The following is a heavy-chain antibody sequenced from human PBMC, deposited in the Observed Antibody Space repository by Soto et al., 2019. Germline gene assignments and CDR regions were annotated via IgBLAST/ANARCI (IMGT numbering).Heavy chain of an antibody. J-gene: IGHJ3*02. D-gene: IGHD6-19*01. Sequence: ASVKVSCKASGYTFTSYGISWVRQAPGQGLEWMGWISAYNGNTNYAQKLQGRVTMTTDTSTSTAYMELRSLRSDDTAVYYCASACLVSDAFDIWGQGAMVTVSS. CDR1: GYTFTSYG. CDR3: ASACLVSDAFDI. CDR2: ISAYNGNT. V-gene: IGHV1-18*01.